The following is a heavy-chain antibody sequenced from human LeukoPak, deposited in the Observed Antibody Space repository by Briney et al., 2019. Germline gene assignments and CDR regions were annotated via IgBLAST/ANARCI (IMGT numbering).Heavy chain of an antibody. Sequence: GGSLRLSCAAAGFTFSSFGMHWVRQAPGKGLEWVAVISYDGSNIYYADSVKGRFTISRDSSKNTVYLQMNSLRAEDTAVYYCAKDRMATIIGEFDYWGQGTLVTVSS. D-gene: IGHD5-24*01. CDR3: AKDRMATIIGEFDY. J-gene: IGHJ4*02. CDR2: ISYDGSNI. V-gene: IGHV3-30*18. CDR1: GFTFSSFG.